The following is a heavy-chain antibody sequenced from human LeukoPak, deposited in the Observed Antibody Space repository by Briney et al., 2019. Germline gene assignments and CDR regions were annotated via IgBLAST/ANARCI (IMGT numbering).Heavy chain of an antibody. V-gene: IGHV5-51*01. CDR1: GHSFTNYW. CDR2: IYPGDSDT. J-gene: IGHJ4*02. Sequence: GESLKISCKGSGHSFTNYWISWVRQMPGNGLEWMGIIYPGDSDTRYSPSFQGQVTISADKSINTAYLQWSSLKASDTAIYYCARRGEAMDPFDYWGQGTLVTVSS. D-gene: IGHD5-18*01. CDR3: ARRGEAMDPFDY.